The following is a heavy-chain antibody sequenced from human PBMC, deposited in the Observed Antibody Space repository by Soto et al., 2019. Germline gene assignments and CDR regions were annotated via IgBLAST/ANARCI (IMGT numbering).Heavy chain of an antibody. Sequence: GSLRLSCAASGFTFTNAWMNWVRQAPGKGLEWVGRIKSKTDGGTTDYAAPVKSRFTISRDDSKNTLYLQMNSLKTEDTAVYYCTTAPSRYSGYTLDYYYGMDVWGQGTTVTV. J-gene: IGHJ6*02. V-gene: IGHV3-15*07. CDR2: IKSKTDGGTT. CDR3: TTAPSRYSGYTLDYYYGMDV. CDR1: GFTFTNAW. D-gene: IGHD5-12*01.